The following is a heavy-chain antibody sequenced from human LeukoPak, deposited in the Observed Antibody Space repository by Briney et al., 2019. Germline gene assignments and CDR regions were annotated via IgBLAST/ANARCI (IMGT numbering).Heavy chain of an antibody. Sequence: ASVKVSCKASGYTFTSYGISWVRQAPGQGLEWMGWISAYNGNTNYAQKLQGRVTMTTDTSTSTAYMELGSLRSDDTAVYYCARDELGDIVVVPAVHSSHYYYYYGMDVWGQGTTVTVSS. J-gene: IGHJ6*02. D-gene: IGHD2-2*01. CDR3: ARDELGDIVVVPAVHSSHYYYYYGMDV. V-gene: IGHV1-18*01. CDR1: GYTFTSYG. CDR2: ISAYNGNT.